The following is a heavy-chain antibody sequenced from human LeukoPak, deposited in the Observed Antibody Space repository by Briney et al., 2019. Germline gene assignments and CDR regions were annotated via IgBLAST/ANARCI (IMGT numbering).Heavy chain of an antibody. CDR1: GYTFTDCN. CDR3: LRHYYEYVAFDM. Sequence: ASVKVSCKASGYTFTDCNINWVRQAPGRGLEYVGYVSPHNGDTGYAQTFQGRVTMTRDMSINTAYMELSSLRSEDTAVYYCLRHYYEYVAFDMWGQGTMVIVSS. V-gene: IGHV1-8*01. D-gene: IGHD3-22*01. J-gene: IGHJ3*02. CDR2: VSPHNGDT.